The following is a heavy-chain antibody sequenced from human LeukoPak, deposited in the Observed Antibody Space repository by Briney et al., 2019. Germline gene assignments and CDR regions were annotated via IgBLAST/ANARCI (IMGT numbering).Heavy chain of an antibody. CDR3: ARRSHCSSTSCPRGHYYYYYMDV. CDR1: GGSISSSSYY. Sequence: PSETLSLTCTVPGGSISSSSYYGGWIRQPPGKGLGWIGSNYYSGSTYYNPSLKSRVTISVDTSKNQFSLKLSSVTAADTAVYSCARRSHCSSTSCPRGHYYYYYMDVWGKGTTVTVSS. J-gene: IGHJ6*03. V-gene: IGHV4-39*01. CDR2: NYYSGST. D-gene: IGHD2-2*01.